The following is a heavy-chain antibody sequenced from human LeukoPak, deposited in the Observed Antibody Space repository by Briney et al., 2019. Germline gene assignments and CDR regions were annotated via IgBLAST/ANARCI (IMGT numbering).Heavy chain of an antibody. Sequence: SVKVSCKASGGTFSSYAISWVRQAPGQGLEWMGGIIPIFGTANYAQKFQGRVTITADESTSTAYMEPSSLRSDDTAVYYCAAPLRDFWSGYWVSWGQGTLVTVSS. V-gene: IGHV1-69*01. J-gene: IGHJ5*02. D-gene: IGHD3-3*01. CDR3: AAPLRDFWSGYWVS. CDR1: GGTFSSYA. CDR2: IIPIFGTA.